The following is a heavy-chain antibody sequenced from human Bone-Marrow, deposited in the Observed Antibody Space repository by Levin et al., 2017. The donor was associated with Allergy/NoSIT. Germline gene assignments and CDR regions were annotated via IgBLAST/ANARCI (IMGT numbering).Heavy chain of an antibody. V-gene: IGHV3-30*04. D-gene: IGHD3-3*01. CDR2: ISTDGSNK. J-gene: IGHJ4*02. CDR1: GFTFRFYA. CDR3: ARGGRFLEWDPIDY. Sequence: GESLKISCVASGFTFRFYAMHWVRQAPGKGLEWVAVISTDGSNKYYADSVKGRFTISRDNSKNTLSLQMNSLTAEDTAVYYCARGGRFLEWDPIDYWGQGTLVTVSS.